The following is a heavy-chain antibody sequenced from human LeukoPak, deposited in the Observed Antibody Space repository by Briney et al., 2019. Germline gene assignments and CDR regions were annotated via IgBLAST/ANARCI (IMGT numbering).Heavy chain of an antibody. V-gene: IGHV3-48*01. Sequence: GGSLRLSCAASGFTFSDYNMNWVRRAPGKGLEWVSYISVGSTTKYYADSVKGRFTISRDNVKNSLYLQMYSLRAKDTAVYYCAKYCITTSCYGSVDYWGQGTLVTVSS. J-gene: IGHJ4*02. CDR1: GFTFSDYN. CDR2: ISVGSTTK. CDR3: AKYCITTSCYGSVDY. D-gene: IGHD2-2*01.